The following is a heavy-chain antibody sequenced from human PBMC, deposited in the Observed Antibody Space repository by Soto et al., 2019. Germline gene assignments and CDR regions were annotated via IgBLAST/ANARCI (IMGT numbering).Heavy chain of an antibody. CDR3: ARVAPYYYDSSGYYYYFDY. J-gene: IGHJ4*02. V-gene: IGHV1-69*13. CDR2: IIPIFGTA. Sequence: SVKVSCKASGGTFSRYAISWVRQAPGQGLEWMGGIIPIFGTANYAQKFQGRVTITADESTSTAYRELSSLRSEDTAVYYCARVAPYYYDSSGYYYYFDYWGQGTLVTVSS. D-gene: IGHD3-22*01. CDR1: GGTFSRYA.